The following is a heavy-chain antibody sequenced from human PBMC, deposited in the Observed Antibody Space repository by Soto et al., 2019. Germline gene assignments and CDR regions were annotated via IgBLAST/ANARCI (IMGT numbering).Heavy chain of an antibody. CDR2: IYFSGSA. CDR3: ARVAYSSSSGSYYFDY. V-gene: IGHV4-31*03. J-gene: IGHJ4*02. D-gene: IGHD6-6*01. CDR1: GGYITSGGYY. Sequence: QVQLQESGPELVKPSQTLSLTCTVSGGYITSGGYYWTWIRQHPGKGLEWIGYIYFSGSADYNPSLKSRVGMSLATSTNQLSLTVRSVTAADTAVYYCARVAYSSSSGSYYFDYWGQGALVTVSS.